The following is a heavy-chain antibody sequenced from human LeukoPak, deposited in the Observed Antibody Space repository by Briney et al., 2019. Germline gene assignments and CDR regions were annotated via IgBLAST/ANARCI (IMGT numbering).Heavy chain of an antibody. CDR1: GYTSTSYY. CDR2: INPSGGST. J-gene: IGHJ4*02. Sequence: ASVKVSCKASGYTSTSYYMHWVRQAPGQGLEWMGIINPSGGSTSYAQKFQGRVTTTRDTSTSTVYMELSSLRSEDTAVYYCAREPGHSTCYFDFWGQGTLVTVSS. V-gene: IGHV1-46*01. CDR3: AREPGHSTCYFDF. D-gene: IGHD1-14*01.